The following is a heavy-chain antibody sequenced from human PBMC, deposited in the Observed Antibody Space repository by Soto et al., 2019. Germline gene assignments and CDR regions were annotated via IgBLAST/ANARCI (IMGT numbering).Heavy chain of an antibody. Sequence: EVQLLESGGGLVQPGGSLKLSCEASGFTFSSYAMSWFRQAPGKGLEWVSAISGGGGSTYYADSVKGRFTISRDNSKNTLYLQRNSLRAEDTAVYYCAKPIVSSIAAHNWFDPWGQGTLVTVSS. CDR3: AKPIVSSIAAHNWFDP. CDR1: GFTFSSYA. V-gene: IGHV3-23*01. CDR2: ISGGGGST. J-gene: IGHJ5*02. D-gene: IGHD6-6*01.